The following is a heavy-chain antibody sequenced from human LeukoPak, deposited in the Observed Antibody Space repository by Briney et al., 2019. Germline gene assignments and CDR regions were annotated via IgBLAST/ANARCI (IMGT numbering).Heavy chain of an antibody. D-gene: IGHD4-23*01. CDR2: ITYTSGTL. J-gene: IGHJ4*02. CDR3: ARDLGVPGGNRLFDY. Sequence: QTGGSLRLSCAASGFTFSSYSMNWVRQAPGKGLEWISYITYTSGTLYYAASVKGRFTISRDNAKNSLYLQMSSLRDEDTAVYYCARDLGVPGGNRLFDYWGQGTLVTVSS. CDR1: GFTFSSYS. V-gene: IGHV3-48*02.